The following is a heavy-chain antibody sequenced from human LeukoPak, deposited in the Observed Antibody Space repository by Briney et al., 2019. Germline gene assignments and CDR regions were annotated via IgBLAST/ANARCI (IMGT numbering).Heavy chain of an antibody. J-gene: IGHJ4*02. D-gene: IGHD3-22*01. V-gene: IGHV3-74*01. CDR1: GFTFSHYW. CDR2: INNDGSST. Sequence: GGSLRLSCAASGFTFSHYWMHWVRQVPGKGLVWVSHINNDGSSTTYADSVKGRFTISRDNAKNSLYLQMNSLRVEDTAVYYCARDGRWINYYESNSPVWGQGTQVTVAS. CDR3: ARDGRWINYYESNSPV.